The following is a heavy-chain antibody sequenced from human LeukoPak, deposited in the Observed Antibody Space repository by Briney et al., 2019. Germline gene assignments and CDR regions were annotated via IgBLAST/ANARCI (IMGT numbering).Heavy chain of an antibody. D-gene: IGHD2/OR15-2a*01. J-gene: IGHJ6*02. CDR2: ISGHNGNI. CDR1: GYTFTSYD. V-gene: IGHV1-18*01. Sequence: ASVKVSCKASGYTFTSYDISWVRQAPGQGLEWMGWISGHNGNINYAQELQGRVTMTTDTSTGTAYLELRSLRSDDTAVYYCARAYFSTWQVYYSYGMDVWGQGTTVTVSS. CDR3: ARAYFSTWQVYYSYGMDV.